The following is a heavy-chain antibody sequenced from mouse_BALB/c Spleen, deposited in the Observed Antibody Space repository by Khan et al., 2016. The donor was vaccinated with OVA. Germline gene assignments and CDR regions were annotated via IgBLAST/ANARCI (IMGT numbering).Heavy chain of an antibody. J-gene: IGHJ2*01. V-gene: IGHV3-2*02. CDR1: GYSITSDYA. Sequence: QLEESGPGLVKPSQSLSLTCTVTGYSITSDYAWNWLRQFPGNKLEWMGYISYSGSTSYNPSLKSRISITRDTSKNQFFLQLNSVTTEDTATYYCARWGNSYFDYWGQGTTLTVSS. CDR3: ARWGNSYFDY. CDR2: ISYSGST.